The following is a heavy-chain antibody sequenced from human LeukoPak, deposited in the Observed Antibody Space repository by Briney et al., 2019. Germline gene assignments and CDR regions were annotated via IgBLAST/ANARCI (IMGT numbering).Heavy chain of an antibody. D-gene: IGHD6-6*01. V-gene: IGHV3-21*01. Sequence: GGSLRLSCAASGFTFSSYSMNWVRQAPGKGLEWVSSISSSSSYIYYADSVRGRFTISRDNAKNSLYLQMNGLRAEDTAVYYCASSSIAARRAFGYWGQGTLVTVSS. J-gene: IGHJ4*02. CDR3: ASSSIAARRAFGY. CDR2: ISSSSSYI. CDR1: GFTFSSYS.